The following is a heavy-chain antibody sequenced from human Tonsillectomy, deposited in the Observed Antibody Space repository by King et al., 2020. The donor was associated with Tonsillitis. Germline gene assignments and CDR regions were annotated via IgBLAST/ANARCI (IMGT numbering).Heavy chain of an antibody. D-gene: IGHD5-24*01. J-gene: IGHJ4*02. V-gene: IGHV3-23*04. CDR1: GFTFSSYA. CDR3: AKDDGYNKIDYFDY. Sequence: VQLVESGGGFVQPGGSLRLSCAASGFTFSSYAMTWVRQAPGKGLEWVSGISGSGGRIHYADSVKGRFTIPRDNSKNTLYLQMNSLRAEDTAVYYCAKDDGYNKIDYFDYWGQGTLVTVSS. CDR2: ISGSGGRI.